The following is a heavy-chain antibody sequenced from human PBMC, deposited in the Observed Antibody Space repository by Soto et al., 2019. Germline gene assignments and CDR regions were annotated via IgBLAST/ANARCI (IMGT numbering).Heavy chain of an antibody. CDR3: ARGSIANYYDFWSGPELNYFDY. Sequence: PGWSLRLSCASSVFTFIDYYMSWIRQAPGKGLEWVSYISSSGSTIYYADSVKGRFTISRDNAKNSLYLQMNSLRAEDTAVYYCARGSIANYYDFWSGPELNYFDYWGQGTLVTVSS. V-gene: IGHV3-11*01. D-gene: IGHD3-3*01. CDR1: VFTFIDYY. J-gene: IGHJ4*02. CDR2: ISSSGSTI.